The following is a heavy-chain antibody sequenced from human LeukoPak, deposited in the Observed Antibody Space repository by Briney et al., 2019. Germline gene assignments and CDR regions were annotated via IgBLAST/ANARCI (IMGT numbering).Heavy chain of an antibody. V-gene: IGHV4-59*08. CDR1: GGSISTYY. CDR3: ARHLGVTAAPLGY. D-gene: IGHD2-21*02. CDR2: FSYNGKT. J-gene: IGHJ4*02. Sequence: SETLSLTCTVSGGSISTYYWSWIRQAPGKGLEWIGYFSYNGKTNYNPSLESRVIISVATSKSQFSLNLSSVTAADTAVYYCARHLGVTAAPLGYWGRGTLVTVSS.